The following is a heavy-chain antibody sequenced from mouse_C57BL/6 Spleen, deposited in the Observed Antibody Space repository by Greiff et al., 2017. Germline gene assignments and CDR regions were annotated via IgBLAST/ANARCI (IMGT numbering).Heavy chain of an antibody. V-gene: IGHV5-6*01. CDR1: GFTFSSYG. D-gene: IGHD1-1*01. J-gene: IGHJ2*01. CDR2: ISSGGSYT. CDR3: AREGGSSLYFDY. Sequence: EVQGVESGGDLVKPGGSLKLSCAASGFTFSSYGMSWVRQTPDKRLEWVATISSGGSYTYYTDSVKGRFTLSRDNAKNTLYLQMSSLKSEDTAMYYCAREGGSSLYFDYWGQGTTLTVSS.